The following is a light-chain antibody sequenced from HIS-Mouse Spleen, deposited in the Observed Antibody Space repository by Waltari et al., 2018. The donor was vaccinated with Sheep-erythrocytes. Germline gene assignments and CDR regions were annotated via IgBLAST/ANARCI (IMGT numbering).Light chain of an antibody. Sequence: QSALTQPASVSGSPGQSITISCTGTSSDVGGYNYVSWYQQHPGKAPKLMIYEVSNRPSGVSNRFSGSKSGNPASLTISRLQAEDEADYYCSSYTSSSTYVFGTGTKVTVL. CDR2: EVS. CDR1: SSDVGGYNY. J-gene: IGLJ1*01. V-gene: IGLV2-14*01. CDR3: SSYTSSSTYV.